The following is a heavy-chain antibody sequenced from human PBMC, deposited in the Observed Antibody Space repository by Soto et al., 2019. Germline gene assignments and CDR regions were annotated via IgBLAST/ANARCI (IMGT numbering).Heavy chain of an antibody. D-gene: IGHD6-13*01. V-gene: IGHV4-59*01. CDR3: AREYVAAAEGGLQH. CDR2: IYYSGST. Sequence: SETLSLTCTVSGGSISSYYWSWIRQPPGKGLEWIGYIYYSGSTNYNPSLKSRVTISVDTSKNQFSLKLSSVTAADTAVYYCAREYVAAAEGGLQHWGQGNLVTVSS. CDR1: GGSISSYY. J-gene: IGHJ1*01.